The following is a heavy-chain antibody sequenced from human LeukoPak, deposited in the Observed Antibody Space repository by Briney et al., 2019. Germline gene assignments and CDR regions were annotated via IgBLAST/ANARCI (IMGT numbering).Heavy chain of an antibody. V-gene: IGHV3-48*03. CDR1: GFTFSSYE. CDR2: ISSSGSTI. Sequence: GGSLRLSCAASGFTFSSYEMNWVRQAPGKGLEWVSYISSSGSTIYYADSVKGRFTISRDNAKNSLYLQMNSLRAEDTAVYYCARETGSSWYLDYYHMDVWGKGTTVTVSS. J-gene: IGHJ6*03. CDR3: ARETGSSWYLDYYHMDV. D-gene: IGHD6-13*01.